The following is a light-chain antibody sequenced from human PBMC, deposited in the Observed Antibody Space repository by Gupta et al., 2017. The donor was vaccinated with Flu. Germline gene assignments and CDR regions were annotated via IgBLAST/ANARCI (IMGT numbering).Light chain of an antibody. CDR3: QQCSLWRLT. Sequence: PAHLSWSSGERASLSFMSSQNVGSELAWYQQKPGQAPSLLIFDASNRASGIPARFSGSGSGTDFTLTISRLEAEDFAVYCCQQCSLWRLTFGRGTKVEIK. CDR1: QNVGSE. CDR2: DAS. J-gene: IGKJ4*01. V-gene: IGKV3-11*01.